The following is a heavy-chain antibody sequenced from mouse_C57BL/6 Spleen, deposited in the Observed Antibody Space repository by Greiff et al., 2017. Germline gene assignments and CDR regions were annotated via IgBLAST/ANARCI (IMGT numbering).Heavy chain of an antibody. CDR1: GFSLTSYG. J-gene: IGHJ1*01. CDR2: IWRGGST. Sequence: VQLQQSGPGLVQPSQSLSITCTVSGFSLTSYGVHWVRQSPGKGLEWLGVIWRGGSTDYNAAFMSRLSITKDNSKSQVFFKMNSLQADDTAIYYCAKEDYYGSNWYFDVWGSGTTVTVSS. CDR3: AKEDYYGSNWYFDV. D-gene: IGHD1-1*01. V-gene: IGHV2-5*01.